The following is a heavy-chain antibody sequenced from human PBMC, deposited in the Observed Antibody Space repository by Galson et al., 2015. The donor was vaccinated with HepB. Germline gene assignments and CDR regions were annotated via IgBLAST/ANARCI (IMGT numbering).Heavy chain of an antibody. CDR1: FSRYA. D-gene: IGHD6-19*01. Sequence: FSRYAFNWVRQAPGQGLEWMGGITPIFGTPKYAQKFQGRVTITADESTSTVYMELSSLRSEDTAVYYCARDSSGWYSRFDYWGQGTLVTVSS. V-gene: IGHV1-69*01. CDR3: ARDSSGWYSRFDY. J-gene: IGHJ4*02. CDR2: ITPIFGTP.